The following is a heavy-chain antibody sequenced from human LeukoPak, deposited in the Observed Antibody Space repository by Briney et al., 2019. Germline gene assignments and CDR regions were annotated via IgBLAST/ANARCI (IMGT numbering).Heavy chain of an antibody. J-gene: IGHJ5*02. V-gene: IGHV4-38-2*02. D-gene: IGHD3-3*01. CDR2: IYHSGST. CDR1: GYSISSGYY. CDR3: ARVVGSRGAYDFWSGDLNWFDP. Sequence: SETLSLTCTVSGYSISSGYYWGWIRQPPGKGLEWIGNIYHSGSTSYNPSLRSRVTISVGTSKNQFSLKLSSVTAADTAVYYCARVVGSRGAYDFWSGDLNWFDPWGQGTLVTVSS.